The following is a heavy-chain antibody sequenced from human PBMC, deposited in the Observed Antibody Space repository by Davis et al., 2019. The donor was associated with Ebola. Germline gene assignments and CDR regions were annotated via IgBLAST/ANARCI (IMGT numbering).Heavy chain of an antibody. CDR2: VSAYTGGT. V-gene: IGHV1-18*01. J-gene: IGHJ5*02. Sequence: ASVKVSCKASGYTFTSHGISWVRQAPGQGLEWMGWVSAYTGGTNYAQKFQGRVIMTTDTSTSTAYMELRSLRSDDTAVYYCAKGDSGYGWDNWFDPWGQGTLVTVSS. CDR3: AKGDSGYGWDNWFDP. CDR1: GYTFTSHG. D-gene: IGHD5-12*01.